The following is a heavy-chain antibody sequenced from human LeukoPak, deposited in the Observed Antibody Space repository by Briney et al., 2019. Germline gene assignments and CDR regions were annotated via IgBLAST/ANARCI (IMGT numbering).Heavy chain of an antibody. D-gene: IGHD3-22*01. Sequence: PGGSLRLSCAASGFTFSSYAMHWVRQAPGKGLEWVAVISYDGSNKYYADSVKGRFTISRDNSENTLYLQMNSLSAEDTAVYYCAKVKTGYYDSNDYWGQGTLVTVSS. V-gene: IGHV3-30*04. J-gene: IGHJ4*02. CDR1: GFTFSSYA. CDR2: ISYDGSNK. CDR3: AKVKTGYYDSNDY.